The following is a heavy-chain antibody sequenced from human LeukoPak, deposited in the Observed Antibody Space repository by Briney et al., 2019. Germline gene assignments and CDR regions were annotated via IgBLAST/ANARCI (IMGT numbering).Heavy chain of an antibody. Sequence: GGSLRLSCAASGFTFSSYAMHWVRQAPGKGLERVAVISYDGSNKYYADSVKGRFTISRDNSKNTLYLQMNRLRAEDTAVYYCARDRSGSHDYWGQGTLVTVSS. D-gene: IGHD1-26*01. CDR1: GFTFSSYA. CDR2: ISYDGSNK. J-gene: IGHJ4*02. V-gene: IGHV3-30-3*01. CDR3: ARDRSGSHDY.